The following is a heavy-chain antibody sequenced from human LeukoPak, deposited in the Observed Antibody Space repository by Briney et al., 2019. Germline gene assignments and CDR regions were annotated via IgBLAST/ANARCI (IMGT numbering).Heavy chain of an antibody. V-gene: IGHV3-9*01. D-gene: IGHD1-26*01. CDR2: INWSNGTI. Sequence: GGSLRLSCAASGFTFEDYAMHWVRQAPGKGLEWVSGINWSNGTIDYADSVKGRFTISRDNAKNSLYLQMNSLRAEDTALYYCAKDIRSGSFEYFQHWGQGTLVTVSS. J-gene: IGHJ1*01. CDR1: GFTFEDYA. CDR3: AKDIRSGSFEYFQH.